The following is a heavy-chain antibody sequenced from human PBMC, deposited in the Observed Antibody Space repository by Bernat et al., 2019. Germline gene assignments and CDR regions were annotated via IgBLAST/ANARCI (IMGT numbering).Heavy chain of an antibody. CDR3: ARVGGSGYVGYYMDV. D-gene: IGHD3-16*01. V-gene: IGHV4-59*01. Sequence: QVQLQESGPGLVKPSETLSLTCTVSGGSISSYFWSWIRQPPGKALDWIGYIYYSGSTKYNPSLKSRVTISVDTSKNQFSLKLSSVTAADTAVYYCARVGGSGYVGYYMDVWGKGTTVTVSS. CDR1: GGSISSYF. J-gene: IGHJ6*03. CDR2: IYYSGST.